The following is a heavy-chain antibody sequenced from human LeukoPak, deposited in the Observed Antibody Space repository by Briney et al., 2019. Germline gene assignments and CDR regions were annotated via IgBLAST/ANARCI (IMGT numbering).Heavy chain of an antibody. CDR3: TGYSPYEYVSSGHYFPYY. V-gene: IGHV3-15*01. D-gene: IGHD3-22*01. CDR1: GLSFNNAY. J-gene: IGHJ4*02. Sequence: GGSLRLSCVASGLSFNNAYMSWVRQAPGKGLEWVGRIKSKYDDETTDYGAPVKGRFSISRDDSKNTVYLQLSSVKSEDTAVYYCTGYSPYEYVSSGHYFPYYWGQGTLVTVSS. CDR2: IKSKYDDETT.